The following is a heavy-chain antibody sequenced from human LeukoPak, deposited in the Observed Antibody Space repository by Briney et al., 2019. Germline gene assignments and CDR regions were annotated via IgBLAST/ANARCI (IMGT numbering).Heavy chain of an antibody. J-gene: IGHJ5*02. CDR3: ARDSAGVTGTTEGWFDP. D-gene: IGHD1-7*01. V-gene: IGHV4-34*01. CDR2: INHSGST. Sequence: SETLSLTCAVYGGSFSGYYWSWIRQPPGKGLEWIGEINHSGSTNYNPSLKSRVTISVDTSKNQFSLKLSSVTAADTAVYYCARDSAGVTGTTEGWFDPWGQGTLVTVSS. CDR1: GGSFSGYY.